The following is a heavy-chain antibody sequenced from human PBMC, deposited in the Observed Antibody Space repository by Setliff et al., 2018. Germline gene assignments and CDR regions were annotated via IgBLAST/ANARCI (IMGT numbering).Heavy chain of an antibody. CDR3: ARDVRYYYGSGSYYNDRFDP. CDR1: GGSISSGSYY. D-gene: IGHD3-10*01. J-gene: IGHJ5*02. V-gene: IGHV4-61*02. CDR2: IYTSGST. Sequence: PSETLSLTCTVSGGSISSGSYYWSWIRQPAGKGLEWIGRIYTSGSTNYNPSLKSRVTISVDTSKNQFSLKLSSVTAADTAVYYCARDVRYYYGSGSYYNDRFDPWGQGTLVTVSS.